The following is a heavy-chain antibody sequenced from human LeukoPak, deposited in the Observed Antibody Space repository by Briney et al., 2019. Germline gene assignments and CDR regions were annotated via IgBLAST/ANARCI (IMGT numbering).Heavy chain of an antibody. CDR2: ISSSSSTI. V-gene: IGHV3-48*02. CDR3: AREPDIVVVVAATRFDY. Sequence: QPGGSLRLSCAASGFTFSSYSMNWVRQAPGKGLEWVSYISSSSSTIYYADSVKGRFTISRDNAKNSLYLQMNSLRDEDTAVYYCAREPDIVVVVAATRFDYWGQGTLVTVSS. J-gene: IGHJ4*02. CDR1: GFTFSSYS. D-gene: IGHD2-15*01.